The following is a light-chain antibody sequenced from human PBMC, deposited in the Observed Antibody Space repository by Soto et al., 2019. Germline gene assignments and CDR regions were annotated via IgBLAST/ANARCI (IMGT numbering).Light chain of an antibody. CDR1: SSDIGGYDF. Sequence: QSALTQPASVSGSPGQSITISCTGTSSDIGGYDFVSWYQHHPGKAPKLLIYDVNNRPSWLSTRFSGSKSGNTASLTISGLQPEDETDYYCSSYTSSHTRVFGTGTKLTVL. V-gene: IGLV2-14*01. J-gene: IGLJ1*01. CDR3: SSYTSSHTRV. CDR2: DVN.